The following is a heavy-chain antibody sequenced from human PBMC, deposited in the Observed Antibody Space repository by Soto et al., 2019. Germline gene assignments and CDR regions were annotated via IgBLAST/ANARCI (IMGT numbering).Heavy chain of an antibody. CDR1: GGTFSSYS. J-gene: IGHJ4*02. V-gene: IGHV1-69*13. Sequence: VASVKVSCNASGGTFSSYSISWVRQAPGQGLEWMGGIIPIFGTANYAQKFQGRVTITADESTSTAYMELSSLRSEDTAVYYCARESRYCSGGSCYFLPGIDYWGQGTLVTVSS. D-gene: IGHD2-15*01. CDR2: IIPIFGTA. CDR3: ARESRYCSGGSCYFLPGIDY.